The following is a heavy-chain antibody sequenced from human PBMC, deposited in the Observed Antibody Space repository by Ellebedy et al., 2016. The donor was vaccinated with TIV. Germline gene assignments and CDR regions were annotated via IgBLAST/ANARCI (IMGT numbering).Heavy chain of an antibody. D-gene: IGHD2-2*03. V-gene: IGHV5-51*01. CDR2: IYPGDSAT. CDR3: ARGSHGYCSSTSCYSYFDY. Sequence: GESLKISCKGSGYSFTSYWIGWVRQMPGKGLEWMGIIYPGDSATRYSPSFQGQVTISADKSISTAYLQWSSLKASDTAMYYCARGSHGYCSSTSCYSYFDYWGQGTLVTVSS. CDR1: GYSFTSYW. J-gene: IGHJ4*02.